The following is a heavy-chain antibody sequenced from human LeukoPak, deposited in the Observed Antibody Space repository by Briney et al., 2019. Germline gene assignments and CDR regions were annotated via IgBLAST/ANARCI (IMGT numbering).Heavy chain of an antibody. Sequence: GGSLRLSCAASGFTFSSYAMHWVRQAPGKGLEWVAVISSDGNNKNYADSVKGRFTISRDNSKNTLYLQMNSLRAEDTDVYYCAKELNGGRYYYYGMDGWGQGTTVTVSS. CDR1: GFTFSSYA. CDR2: ISSDGNNK. V-gene: IGHV3-30-3*01. D-gene: IGHD7-27*01. J-gene: IGHJ6*02. CDR3: AKELNGGRYYYYGMDG.